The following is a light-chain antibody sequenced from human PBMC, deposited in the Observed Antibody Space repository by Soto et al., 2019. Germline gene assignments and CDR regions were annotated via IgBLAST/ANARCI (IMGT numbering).Light chain of an antibody. V-gene: IGKV3-11*01. J-gene: IGKJ2*01. CDR1: QSVNRY. Sequence: EIVLTQSPGTLSLSPGEGATLSYRASQSVNRYLAWYQQKPGQAPRLLIYDASKRATGIPARFSGSGSGTDFTLTISSLEPEDFEVYYCQQRTDWRYTFGQGTKLDIK. CDR3: QQRTDWRYT. CDR2: DAS.